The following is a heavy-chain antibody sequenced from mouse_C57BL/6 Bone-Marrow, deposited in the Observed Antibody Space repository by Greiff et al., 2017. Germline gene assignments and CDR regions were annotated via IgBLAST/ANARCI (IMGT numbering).Heavy chain of an antibody. CDR2: IYPGDGDT. Sequence: QVQLQQSGPELVKPGASVKISCKASGYAFSSSWMNWVKQRPGKGLEWIGRIYPGDGDTNYNGKFKGKATLTADKSSSTAYMQLSSLTSEDSAVYCCASRSPYFDYWGQGTTLTVSS. J-gene: IGHJ2*01. CDR1: GYAFSSSW. V-gene: IGHV1-82*01. CDR3: ASRSPYFDY.